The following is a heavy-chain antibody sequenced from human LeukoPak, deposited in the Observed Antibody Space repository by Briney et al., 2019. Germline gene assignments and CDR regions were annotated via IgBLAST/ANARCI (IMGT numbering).Heavy chain of an antibody. CDR3: TSTLVL. V-gene: IGHV3-15*01. Sequence: GSLELSCAASGFPFSDAWMTWGRPAPGKGLEWVGRIKRKTDGVTTDYAAPVKGRFTISRDDSKNTLYLQMNSLKTEDTAVYYCTSTLVLRGQGTLVTVSS. D-gene: IGHD5/OR15-5a*01. CDR2: IKRKTDGVTT. CDR1: GFPFSDAW. J-gene: IGHJ4*02.